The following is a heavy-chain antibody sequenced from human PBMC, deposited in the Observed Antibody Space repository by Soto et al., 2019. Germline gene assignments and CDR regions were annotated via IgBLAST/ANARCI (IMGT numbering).Heavy chain of an antibody. D-gene: IGHD3-3*01. Sequence: PGGSLRLSYASSGFNFSSYAMSWFRQSPGKGPEWVSAISGSGGSTYYADSVKGRFTISRDNSKNTLYLQMNSLRAEDTAVYYCATSPPVLRFLEWLSSFDYWGQGNLVTASS. CDR1: GFNFSSYA. CDR2: ISGSGGST. V-gene: IGHV3-23*01. CDR3: ATSPPVLRFLEWLSSFDY. J-gene: IGHJ4*02.